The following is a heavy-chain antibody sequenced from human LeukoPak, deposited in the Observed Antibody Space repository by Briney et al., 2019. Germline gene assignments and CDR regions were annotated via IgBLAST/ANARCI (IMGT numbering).Heavy chain of an antibody. V-gene: IGHV1-69*04. CDR2: IIPILGIA. CDR3: ASIPPPLKVGGMDV. Sequence: ASVKLSCKASGGTFSSYAISWVRQAPGQGLEWMGRIIPILGIANYAQKFQGRVTITADKSTSTAYMELSSLRSEDTAVYYCASIPPPLKVGGMDVWGQGTTVTVSS. CDR1: GGTFSSYA. J-gene: IGHJ6*02.